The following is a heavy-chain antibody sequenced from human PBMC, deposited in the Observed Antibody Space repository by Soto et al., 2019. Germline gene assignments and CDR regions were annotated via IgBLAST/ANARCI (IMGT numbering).Heavy chain of an antibody. D-gene: IGHD2-8*02. V-gene: IGHV3-7*03. CDR3: AKATATGGGAFDI. Sequence: GGSLRLSCAASGFTFSSYWMSWVRQAPGKGLEWVANIKQDGSEKYYVDSVKGRFTISRDSSKNTVYLQMNSLTAGDTALYYCAKATATGGGAFDICGQGTMVTVSS. CDR2: IKQDGSEK. CDR1: GFTFSSYW. J-gene: IGHJ3*02.